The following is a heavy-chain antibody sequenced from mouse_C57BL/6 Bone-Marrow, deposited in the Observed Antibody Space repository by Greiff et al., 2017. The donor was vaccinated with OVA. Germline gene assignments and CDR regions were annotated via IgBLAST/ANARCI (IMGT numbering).Heavy chain of an antibody. D-gene: IGHD1-1*01. V-gene: IGHV1-58*01. CDR2: IYLGNGYT. Sequence: VQLQQSGAELVRPGSSVKMSCKTSGYTFTSYGINWVKQRPGQGLEWIGYIYLGNGYTEYNEKFKGKATLTSDTSSSTAYMQLSSLTSEDSAIYFCARWGLLPGAYWGQGTLVTVSA. CDR3: ARWGLLPGAY. J-gene: IGHJ3*01. CDR1: GYTFTSYG.